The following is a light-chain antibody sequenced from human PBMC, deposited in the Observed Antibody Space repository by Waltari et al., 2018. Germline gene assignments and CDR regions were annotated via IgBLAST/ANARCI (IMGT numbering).Light chain of an antibody. J-gene: IGKJ4*01. CDR3: HLYGSART. V-gene: IGKV3-20*01. Sequence: NVLTQSPGTLSLSPGERATLSCRASQSVSKNYLAWFHQQPGQAPRLLIYGASSRATGIPDRFSGSGSGTDFTLTISRLEPEDSAVYFCHLYGSARTFGGGTKVEIK. CDR1: QSVSKNY. CDR2: GAS.